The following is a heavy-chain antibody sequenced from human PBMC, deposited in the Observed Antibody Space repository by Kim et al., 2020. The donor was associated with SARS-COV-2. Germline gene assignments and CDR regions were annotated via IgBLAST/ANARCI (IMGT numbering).Heavy chain of an antibody. CDR1: RFNTRNSW. V-gene: IGHV3-74*01. Sequence: AASRFNTRNSWMHVVRQAQGKGLVWLSHISNDGYTTAYADSVKGRFTVSRDNAKNTLYLQMNSLRAEDTAVYFCARSPSGPEGYWGQGTLAT. CDR2: ISNDGYTT. CDR3: ARSPSGPEGY. J-gene: IGHJ4*02.